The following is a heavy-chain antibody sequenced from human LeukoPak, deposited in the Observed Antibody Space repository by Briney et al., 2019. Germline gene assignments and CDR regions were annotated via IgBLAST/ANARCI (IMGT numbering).Heavy chain of an antibody. CDR2: ISSSGSTI. D-gene: IGHD4-17*01. V-gene: IGHV3-11*01. CDR3: ARDNDYGDYPDSLGY. Sequence: GGSLRLSCAASGFTFSDYYMSWIRQAPGKGLEWVSYISSSGSTIYYADSVKGRFTISRDNAKNSLYLQMNSLRAEDTAVYYCARDNDYGDYPDSLGYWGQGTLVTVSS. CDR1: GFTFSDYY. J-gene: IGHJ4*02.